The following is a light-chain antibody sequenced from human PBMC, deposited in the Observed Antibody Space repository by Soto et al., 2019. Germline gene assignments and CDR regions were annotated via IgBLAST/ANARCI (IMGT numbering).Light chain of an antibody. Sequence: EIVLTQSPGTLSLSPGERATLSCRASQSVSNSYLAWYQQKPGQAPRLLIYGASSRATGLPDRFNGSGSGTDFTLAISRLEPEDFAVYYCQHYGSSQYTFGQGTKLEIK. J-gene: IGKJ2*01. CDR1: QSVSNSY. CDR2: GAS. CDR3: QHYGSSQYT. V-gene: IGKV3-20*01.